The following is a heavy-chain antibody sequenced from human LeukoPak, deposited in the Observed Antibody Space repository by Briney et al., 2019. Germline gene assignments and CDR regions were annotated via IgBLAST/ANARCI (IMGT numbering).Heavy chain of an antibody. CDR1: GGSISTYY. D-gene: IGHD2-15*01. J-gene: IGHJ4*02. Sequence: SETLSLTCTVSGGSISTYYWSWIRQPPGKGLEWIGYIYYSGGTNYNPSLKSRLTISVDTSKNQLSLRLSSVTAADTAVYYCARSPTGGSPFFDYWGQGTLVTVSS. V-gene: IGHV4-59*01. CDR2: IYYSGGT. CDR3: ARSPTGGSPFFDY.